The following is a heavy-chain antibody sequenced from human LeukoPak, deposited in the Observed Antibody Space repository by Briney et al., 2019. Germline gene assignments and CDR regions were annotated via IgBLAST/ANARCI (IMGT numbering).Heavy chain of an antibody. CDR1: GFTFSNYW. V-gene: IGHV3-74*01. J-gene: IGHJ5*02. CDR2: IYVDERTT. CDR3: IRDFRSADL. Sequence: AGGSLRLSCVASGFTFSNYWMHWVRQPPGKGLVWVSRIYVDERTTNYADSVKGRFPISRDNAKNTVYLEMNSLSVEDTATYYCIRDFRSADLWGQGTLVTVTS.